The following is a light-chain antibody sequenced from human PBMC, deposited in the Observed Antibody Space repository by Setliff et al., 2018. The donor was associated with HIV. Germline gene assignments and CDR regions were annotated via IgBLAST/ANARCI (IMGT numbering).Light chain of an antibody. CDR3: SSYTSSKSHV. J-gene: IGLJ1*01. V-gene: IGLV2-14*03. Sequence: QSVLTHPASVSGSPGRSITISCTGTSSDVGAYNQVSWYQQHPGKAPKLMIYDVDQRPSGVSDRFSGSKAGNTASMTISGLQAEEDADYYCSSYTSSKSHVFGTGTKVTV. CDR1: SSDVGAYNQ. CDR2: DVD.